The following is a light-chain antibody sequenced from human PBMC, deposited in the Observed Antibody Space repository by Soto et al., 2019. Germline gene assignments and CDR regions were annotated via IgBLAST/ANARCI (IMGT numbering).Light chain of an antibody. V-gene: IGLV2-14*03. CDR1: SSDVGAFDY. Sequence: QSVLTQPASVSGSPGQSITISCTGTSSDVGAFDYVSWYQQHPGKVPKLLIFDVSSRPSGVSSRFSGSKSANTASLTISGLQAEDDADYFCCSHTTTKSYVFGTGTKVTVL. J-gene: IGLJ1*01. CDR2: DVS. CDR3: CSHTTTKSYV.